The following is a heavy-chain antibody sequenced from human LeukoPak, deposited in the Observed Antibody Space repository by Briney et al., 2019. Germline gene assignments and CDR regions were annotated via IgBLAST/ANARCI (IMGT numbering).Heavy chain of an antibody. V-gene: IGHV1-18*01. CDR1: GYTFTSYG. CDR2: ISGYNGHT. Sequence: GASVKVSCKASGYTFTSYGISWVRQAPGQGLEWMGWISGYNGHTNYAQKFQGRVTMTTDTSTSTAYMELRSLRSDDTAVYYCARDRLRFLEWFNAFDLWGQGTLVTVSS. J-gene: IGHJ3*01. CDR3: ARDRLRFLEWFNAFDL. D-gene: IGHD3-3*01.